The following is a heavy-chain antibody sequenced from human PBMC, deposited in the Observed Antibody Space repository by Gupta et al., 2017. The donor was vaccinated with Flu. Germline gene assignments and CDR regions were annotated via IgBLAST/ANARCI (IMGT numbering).Heavy chain of an antibody. Sequence: QAPGKGLEWVAVISYDGSNKYYADSVKGRFTISRDNSKNTLYLQMNSLRAEDTAVYYCARGRDSSGYYLFDYWGQGTLVTVSS. V-gene: IGHV3-30-3*01. D-gene: IGHD3-22*01. CDR2: ISYDGSNK. J-gene: IGHJ4*02. CDR3: ARGRDSSGYYLFDY.